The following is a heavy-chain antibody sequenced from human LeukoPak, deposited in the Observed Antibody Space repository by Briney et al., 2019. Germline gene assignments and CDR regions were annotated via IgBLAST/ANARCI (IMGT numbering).Heavy chain of an antibody. J-gene: IGHJ5*02. CDR2: ISAYNGNT. Sequence: ASVKVSCKASGYTFTSYGISWVRQAPGQGLEWMGWISAYNGNTNYAQKLQGRVTMTTDTSTSTAYMELRSLRSEDTAVYYCARAIVVPAAIGAENNWFDPWGQGTLVTVSS. D-gene: IGHD2-2*02. CDR1: GYTFTSYG. CDR3: ARAIVVPAAIGAENNWFDP. V-gene: IGHV1-18*01.